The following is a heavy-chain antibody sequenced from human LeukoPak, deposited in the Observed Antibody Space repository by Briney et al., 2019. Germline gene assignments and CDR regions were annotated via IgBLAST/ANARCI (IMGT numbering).Heavy chain of an antibody. Sequence: GGSLRLSCAASGFTFSSCGMQWVRQAPGKGLEWVAVISYDGSDKFYADSVKGRFTISRDNSKNTLYLQMNSLRAEDTAVYYCAKYYYYGSGPRKGGGMDVWAKGPRSPSP. J-gene: IGHJ6*02. D-gene: IGHD3-10*01. CDR1: GFTFSSCG. V-gene: IGHV3-30*18. CDR3: AKYYYYGSGPRKGGGMDV. CDR2: ISYDGSDK.